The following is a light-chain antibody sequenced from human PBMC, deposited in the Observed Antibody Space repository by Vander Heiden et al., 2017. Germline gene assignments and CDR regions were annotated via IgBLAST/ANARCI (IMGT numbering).Light chain of an antibody. CDR3: QQSSSTHLT. CDR1: HSISHY. V-gene: IGKV1-39*01. Sequence: DIQITQSPSSLSASLGARVYIPCRAHHSISHYLNWYQQKPGKAPKLLIATAINLQSGVTSRCSGSGSGTDFTITIRRLQAEDVATYYWQQSSSTHLTFGGGTKVEIK. CDR2: TAI. J-gene: IGKJ4*01.